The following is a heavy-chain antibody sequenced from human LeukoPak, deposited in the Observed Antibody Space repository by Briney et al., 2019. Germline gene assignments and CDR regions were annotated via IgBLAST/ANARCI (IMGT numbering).Heavy chain of an antibody. CDR1: GGTFSSYA. D-gene: IGHD3-9*01. J-gene: IGHJ3*02. CDR3: ARAPPYYDILTGYHDAFDI. V-gene: IGHV1-69*01. CDR2: IIPIFGTA. Sequence: GASVNVSCKASGGTFSSYAISWVRQAPGQGLEWMGGIIPIFGTANYAQKFQGRVTITADESTSTAYMELSSLRSEDTAVYYCARAPPYYDILTGYHDAFDIWGQGTTVTVSS.